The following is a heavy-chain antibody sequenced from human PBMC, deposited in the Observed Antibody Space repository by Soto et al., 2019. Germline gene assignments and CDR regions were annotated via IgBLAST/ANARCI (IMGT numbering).Heavy chain of an antibody. D-gene: IGHD3-16*02. CDR1: GFTFSSYG. CDR2: ISGGGGST. V-gene: IGHV3-30*18. J-gene: IGHJ4*02. CDR3: AKEYYDYIWGSYRTNPFDY. Sequence: GGSLRLSCAASGFTFSSYGMHWVRQAPGKGLEWVSVISGGGGSTYYVDSVKGRFTISRDNSKNTLYLQMNSLRAEDTAVYYCAKEYYDYIWGSYRTNPFDYWGQGTLVTVSS.